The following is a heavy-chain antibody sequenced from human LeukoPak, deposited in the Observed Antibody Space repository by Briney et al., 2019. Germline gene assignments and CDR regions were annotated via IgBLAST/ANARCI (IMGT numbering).Heavy chain of an antibody. D-gene: IGHD3-3*01. CDR1: GFTFSNYE. CDR2: ISSSGNTI. CDR3: ARGLRQWLLSYYFDY. Sequence: PGGSLRLSCAASGFTFSNYEMNWVRQAPGKGLAWISYISSSGNTIYYADSVKGRFTISRDNAKNSLYLQMNSLRGEDTAVYYCARGLRQWLLSYYFDYWGQGTLVTVSS. V-gene: IGHV3-48*03. J-gene: IGHJ4*02.